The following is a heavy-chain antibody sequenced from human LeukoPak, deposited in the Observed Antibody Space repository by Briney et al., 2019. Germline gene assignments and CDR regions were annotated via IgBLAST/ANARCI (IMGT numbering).Heavy chain of an antibody. CDR2: IYYSGST. V-gene: IGHV4-39*01. Sequence: SETLSLTCTVSGGSISSYYWSWIRQPPGKGLEWIGSIYYSGSTYYNPSLKSRVTISVDTSKNQFSLKLSSVTAADTAVYYCARHLRGYCSSTSCYGWFDPWGQGTLVTVSS. J-gene: IGHJ5*02. D-gene: IGHD2-2*01. CDR1: GGSISSYY. CDR3: ARHLRGYCSSTSCYGWFDP.